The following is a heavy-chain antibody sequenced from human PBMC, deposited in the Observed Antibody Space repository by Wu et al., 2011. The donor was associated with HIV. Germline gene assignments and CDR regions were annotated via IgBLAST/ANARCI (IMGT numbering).Heavy chain of an antibody. V-gene: IGHV1-69*05. D-gene: IGHD3-22*01. Sequence: QVQLVQSGAEVKEPGSSVRVSCRTSGDTFSNYAINWVRQAPGQGLEWIGGIIPVFGTVNYAPEFQGRLTITTDESTSTAYMELSSLTSGDTAIYYCASPRTLYTSTAYYFTFDFWARDPGHRLL. CDR3: ASPRTLYTSTAYYFTFDF. CDR2: IIPVFGTV. J-gene: IGHJ4*03. CDR1: GDTFSNYA.